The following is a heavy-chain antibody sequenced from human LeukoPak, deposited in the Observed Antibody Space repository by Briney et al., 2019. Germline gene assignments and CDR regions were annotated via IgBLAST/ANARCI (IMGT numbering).Heavy chain of an antibody. V-gene: IGHV4-34*01. J-gene: IGHJ3*01. CDR3: ARGTPRFDS. CDR1: GGSFSGYY. D-gene: IGHD2-15*01. Sequence: ASETLSLTCAVYGGSFSGYYWNWIRQSAGKGLEWIGEINYSGSTNYNPSLKSRVNISVDTSKNQFSLKLSSVTAADTAVYYCARGTPRFDSWGQGTMVTVSS. CDR2: INYSGST.